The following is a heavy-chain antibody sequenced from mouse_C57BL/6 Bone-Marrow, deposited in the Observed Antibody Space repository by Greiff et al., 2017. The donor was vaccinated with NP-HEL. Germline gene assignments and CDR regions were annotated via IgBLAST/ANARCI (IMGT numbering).Heavy chain of an antibody. CDR3: ARREFHYGGSHGDY. Sequence: VQLQQPGAELVKPGASVKLSCKASGYTFTSYWMHWVKQRPGQGLEWIGMIHPNSGSTNYNEKFKSKATLTVDKSSSTAYMQLSSLTSEDSAVYYWARREFHYGGSHGDYWGQGTTLTVSS. CDR1: GYTFTSYW. CDR2: IHPNSGST. J-gene: IGHJ2*01. V-gene: IGHV1-64*01. D-gene: IGHD1-1*01.